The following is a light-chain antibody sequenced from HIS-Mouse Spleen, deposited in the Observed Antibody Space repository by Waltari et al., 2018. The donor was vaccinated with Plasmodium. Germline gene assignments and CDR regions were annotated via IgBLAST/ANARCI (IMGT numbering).Light chain of an antibody. CDR1: SRDVGGYQY. CDR2: EVS. Sequence: QSALTQPPSASGSPGQSVTISCTGTSRDVGGYQYVPWYQQHPGKAPKLMIYEVSKRPSGVPDRFSGSKSGNTASLTVSGLQAEDEADYYCSSYAGSNNLVFGGGTKLTVL. CDR3: SSYAGSNNLV. V-gene: IGLV2-8*01. J-gene: IGLJ2*01.